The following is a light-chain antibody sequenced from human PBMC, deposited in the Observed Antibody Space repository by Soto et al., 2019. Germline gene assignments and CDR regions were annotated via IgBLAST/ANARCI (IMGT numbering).Light chain of an antibody. V-gene: IGKV3-20*01. CDR2: SAS. CDR3: QQYYSYPPSFT. CDR1: QSVASSY. J-gene: IGKJ3*01. Sequence: EVVLTQSPGTLSLSPGERVTLSCRASQSVASSYLAWYQQKPGRAPRLLFYSASSRATGIPDRFSGSGSGTDFTLTISGLQSEDFATYYCQQYYSYPPSFTFGPGTKVEI.